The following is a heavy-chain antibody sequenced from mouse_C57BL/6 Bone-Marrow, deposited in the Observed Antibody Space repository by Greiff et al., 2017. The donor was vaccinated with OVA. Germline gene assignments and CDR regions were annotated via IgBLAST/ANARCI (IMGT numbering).Heavy chain of an antibody. CDR1: GFTFSDYG. Sequence: EVQVVESGGGLVKPGGSLKLSCAASGFTFSDYGMHWVRQAPEKGLEWVAYISSGSSTIYYADTVKGRFTISRDNAKNTLFLQMTSLRSEDTAMYYCARPYYYGSSYDFDYWGQGTTLTVSS. V-gene: IGHV5-17*01. CDR2: ISSGSSTI. CDR3: ARPYYYGSSYDFDY. D-gene: IGHD1-1*01. J-gene: IGHJ2*01.